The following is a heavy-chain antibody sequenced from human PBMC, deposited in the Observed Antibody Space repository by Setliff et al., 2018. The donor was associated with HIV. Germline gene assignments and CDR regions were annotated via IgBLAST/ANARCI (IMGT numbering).Heavy chain of an antibody. Sequence: PGGSLRLSCAASGFTFSSYGMHWVRQAPGKGLEWVAVRWYDGSNKYYADSVKGRFTISRDNSKNTLYLQMNSLSAEDTAVYYCAKGPVTDSEVYLDYWGQGTLVTVSA. CDR3: AKGPVTDSEVYLDY. CDR2: RWYDGSNK. V-gene: IGHV3-33*06. J-gene: IGHJ4*02. D-gene: IGHD4-4*01. CDR1: GFTFSSYG.